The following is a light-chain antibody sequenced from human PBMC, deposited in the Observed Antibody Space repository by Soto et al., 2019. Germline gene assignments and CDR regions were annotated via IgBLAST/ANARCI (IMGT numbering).Light chain of an antibody. CDR3: QSYDSSLSVWV. J-gene: IGLJ3*02. V-gene: IGLV1-40*01. CDR1: SSNIGAGYD. Sequence: QPVLTQPPSVSGAPGERVTISCTGRSSNIGAGYDVHWYQQLPGTALKLLIYGNSNRPSGVPDRFSGSKSGTSASLASTGHLAEDEADYYCQSYDSSLSVWVFGGGTKLTVL. CDR2: GNS.